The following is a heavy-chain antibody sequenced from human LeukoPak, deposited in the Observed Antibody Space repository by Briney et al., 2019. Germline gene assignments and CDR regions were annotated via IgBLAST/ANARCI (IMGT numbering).Heavy chain of an antibody. CDR2: IYTSGST. V-gene: IGHV4-4*07. D-gene: IGHD3-10*01. Sequence: PSETLSLTCTVSGGSISSYYWSWIRQPAGKGLEWIGRIYTSGSTNYNPSLKSRVTMSVDTSKNQFSLKLSSVTAADTAVYYCARNLVVLLWFGESPGWFDPWGQGTLVIVSS. CDR3: ARNLVVLLWFGESPGWFDP. J-gene: IGHJ5*02. CDR1: GGSISSYY.